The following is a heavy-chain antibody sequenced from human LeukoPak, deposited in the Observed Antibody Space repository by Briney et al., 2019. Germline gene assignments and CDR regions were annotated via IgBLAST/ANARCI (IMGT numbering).Heavy chain of an antibody. CDR1: AFPFSTYV. V-gene: IGHV3-23*01. J-gene: IGHJ4*02. CDR3: AKQLGYCSDGSCYFPY. D-gene: IGHD2-15*01. Sequence: GGSLRLSCAASAFPFSTYVMSWVRQAPGGGLEWISSISGDGARTYYTNSVKGRLTISRDNPKNTLFLQVNSLRVGDTAVYYCAKQLGYCSDGSCYFPYWGQGTLVTVSS. CDR2: ISGDGART.